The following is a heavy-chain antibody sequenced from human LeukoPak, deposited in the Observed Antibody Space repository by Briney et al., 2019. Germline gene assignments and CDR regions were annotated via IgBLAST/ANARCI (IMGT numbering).Heavy chain of an antibody. J-gene: IGHJ4*02. D-gene: IGHD3-3*01. CDR2: INPNSGGT. CDR1: GYTFTGYY. Sequence: ASVKVSCKASGYTFTGYYMHWVRQAPGQGLEWMGWINPNSGGTNYAQKFQGRVTMTRDTSISTAYMELSRLRSDDAAVYYCARVEDFWSGYIGYWGQGTLVTVSS. V-gene: IGHV1-2*02. CDR3: ARVEDFWSGYIGY.